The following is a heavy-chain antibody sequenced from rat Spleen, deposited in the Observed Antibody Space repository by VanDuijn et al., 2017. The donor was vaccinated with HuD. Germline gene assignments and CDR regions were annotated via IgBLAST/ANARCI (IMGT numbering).Heavy chain of an antibody. V-gene: IGHV5S10*01. CDR1: GFTFSDYN. J-gene: IGHJ3*01. CDR2: IIYDGTRT. D-gene: IGHD1-6*01. Sequence: EVQLAESGGGLVQPGRSLKLSCAASGFTFSDYNMAWVRQAPKKGLEWVATIIYDGTRTFYRDSVQGRFTISRDNAKSTLYLQMDSLTSEDTATYYCATGPRILRLDWFAYWGQGTLVTVSS. CDR3: ATGPRILRLDWFAY.